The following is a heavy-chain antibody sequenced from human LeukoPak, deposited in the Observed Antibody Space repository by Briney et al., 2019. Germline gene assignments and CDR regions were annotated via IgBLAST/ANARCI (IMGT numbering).Heavy chain of an antibody. CDR2: IYAGDSET. V-gene: IGHV5-51*01. D-gene: IGHD6-13*01. CDR1: GYSFSTYW. CDR3: AKHWADSSTWSFDY. J-gene: IGHJ4*02. Sequence: GESLKISCKNSGYSFSTYWVAWVRQMPGKGLEWMGIIYAGDSETRYSPSFQGQVTLSVDKSTTTAYLQWSSLKASDTAMYYCAKHWADSSTWSFDYWGQGTLVTVSS.